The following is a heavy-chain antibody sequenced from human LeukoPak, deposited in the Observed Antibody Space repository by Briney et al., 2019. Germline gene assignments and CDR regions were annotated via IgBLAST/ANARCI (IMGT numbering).Heavy chain of an antibody. D-gene: IGHD3-10*01. CDR3: ARDLSWNGSGTFDP. V-gene: IGHV4-31*03. CDR2: IYYSGST. CDR1: GGSISSGGYY. J-gene: IGHJ5*02. Sequence: SQTLSLTCTVSGGSISSGGYYWSWIRQHPGKGLEWIGYIYYSGSTYYNPSLKSRVTISVDTSKNQFSLKLSSVTATDTAVYYCARDLSWNGSGTFDPWGQGTLVTVSS.